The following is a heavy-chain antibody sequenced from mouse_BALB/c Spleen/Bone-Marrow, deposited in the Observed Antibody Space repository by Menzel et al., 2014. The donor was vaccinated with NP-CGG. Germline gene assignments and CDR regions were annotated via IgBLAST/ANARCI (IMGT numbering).Heavy chain of an antibody. CDR2: IRNKDYGHTT. Sequence: PGGGLVKPGGSLRLSCATSGFTFTDYYMNWVRQPPGKALEWLGFIRNKDYGHTTEYSASVKGRFTISRDNSQNILYLQMNTLRADDSATYYCARDRRDNQSSYW. CDR1: GFTFTDYY. J-gene: IGHJ1*01. V-gene: IGHV7-3*02. CDR3: ARDRRDNQSSYW. D-gene: IGHD1-3*01.